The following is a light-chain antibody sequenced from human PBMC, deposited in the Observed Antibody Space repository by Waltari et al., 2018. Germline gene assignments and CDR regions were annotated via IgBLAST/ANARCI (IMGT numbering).Light chain of an antibody. CDR3: QQYYSTIFT. CDR2: WAS. J-gene: IGKJ3*01. Sequence: IVVTLSPDPLAVALGERATINCKSNQSVLYRSNNKNYLAWYQQKPGQPPKLLIYWASTRESGVPDRFSGSGSGTDFTLTISSLHAEDVAVYYCQQYYSTIFTFGPGTKVDIK. CDR1: QSVLYRSNNKNY. V-gene: IGKV4-1*01.